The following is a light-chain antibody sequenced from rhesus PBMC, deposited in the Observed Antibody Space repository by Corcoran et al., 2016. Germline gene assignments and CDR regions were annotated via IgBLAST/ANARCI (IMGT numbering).Light chain of an antibody. CDR2: EVR. CDR1: SSDIGAYNG. CDR3: GSYRSGSTLL. J-gene: IGLJ3*01. Sequence: QSALTQPPSVSKSLGQSVTISCTGTSSDIGAYNGVSWYQQHPGTAPRLLIYEVRKRPSGVSDRFSGSKSGNTASLTISGRQAEDEADYYCGSYRSGSTLLFGGGTRLTVL. V-gene: IGLV2-38*01.